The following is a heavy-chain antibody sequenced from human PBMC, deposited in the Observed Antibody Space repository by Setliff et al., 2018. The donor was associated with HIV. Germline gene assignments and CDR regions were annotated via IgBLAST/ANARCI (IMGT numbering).Heavy chain of an antibody. CDR1: GYSFSNYW. D-gene: IGHD5-18*01. V-gene: IGHV5-51*01. CDR3: ARHVTAMLPADY. Sequence: PGESLKISCKGSGYSFSNYWIGWVRHMPGKGLEWMAIIYPSDSGTRYSPSFQGQVTISADKSISTAYLQWSSLKPSDTAMYYCARHVTAMLPADYWGQGTLVTVSS. J-gene: IGHJ4*02. CDR2: IYPSDSGT.